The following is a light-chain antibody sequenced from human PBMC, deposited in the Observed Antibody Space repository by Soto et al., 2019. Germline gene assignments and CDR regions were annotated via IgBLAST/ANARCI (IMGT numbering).Light chain of an antibody. Sequence: DIQMTQSPSTLSASVGDRVIITCRASQSISSWLAWYQQKPGKAPKLLIYKASSLESGVPSRFSGSGSGTEFTLTISSLQPGDFATYYCQQYNTYSTFGQGTRMEIK. CDR2: KAS. CDR3: QQYNTYST. V-gene: IGKV1-5*03. CDR1: QSISSW. J-gene: IGKJ5*01.